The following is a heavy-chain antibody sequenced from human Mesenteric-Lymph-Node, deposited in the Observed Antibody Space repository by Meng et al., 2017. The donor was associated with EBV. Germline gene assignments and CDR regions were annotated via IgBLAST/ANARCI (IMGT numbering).Heavy chain of an antibody. CDR3: ARERGAGTYQGFDF. CDR2: ISHNGHT. CDR1: VGSITTNNY. V-gene: IGHV4-4*02. J-gene: IGHJ4*02. D-gene: IGHD3-10*01. Sequence: QVQLQESGPGLVKQSGTLSLTCAVSVGSITTNNYWSWVRQPPGKGLEWIAEISHNGHTNYSPSLKSRVTISIDKSKNQFSLKVDSVTAADTAVYYCARERGAGTYQGFDFWGQGTLVTVSS.